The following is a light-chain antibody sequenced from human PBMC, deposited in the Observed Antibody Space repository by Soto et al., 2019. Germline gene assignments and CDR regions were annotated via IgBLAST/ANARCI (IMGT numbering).Light chain of an antibody. CDR1: QSVSSY. J-gene: IGKJ1*01. Sequence: EIVLTQSPATLSLSPGERATLSCRASQSVSSYLAWYHQKPGQAPRLLIYDASNRATGIPARFSGSGSGTDFTLTISSLEPEDFAVYYCQQRSNWPWTFGQGTKVDIK. V-gene: IGKV3-11*01. CDR3: QQRSNWPWT. CDR2: DAS.